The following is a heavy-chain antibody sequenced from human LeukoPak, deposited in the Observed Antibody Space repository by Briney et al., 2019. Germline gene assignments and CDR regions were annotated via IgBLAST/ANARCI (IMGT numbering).Heavy chain of an antibody. V-gene: IGHV3-66*02. CDR2: IYSGGTT. CDR1: GLTVSSNY. D-gene: IGHD4-23*01. CDR3: ARALYGGNY. J-gene: IGHJ4*02. Sequence: PGGSLRLFCAASGLTVSSNYMSWVRQAPGKGLEWVSVIYSGGTTYYADSVKGRFNISRDNSKNTLYLQMNSLRAEDAAVYYCARALYGGNYWGQGTLVTVSS.